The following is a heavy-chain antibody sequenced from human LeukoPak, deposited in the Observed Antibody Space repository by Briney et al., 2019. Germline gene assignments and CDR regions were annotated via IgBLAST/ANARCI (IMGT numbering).Heavy chain of an antibody. CDR2: IYTSGST. V-gene: IGHV4-61*02. D-gene: IGHD3-22*01. Sequence: PSETLSLTCTVSGGSISSGSYYWSWIRQPAGKGLEWIGRIYTSGSTNYNPSLKSRVTISVDTSKNQFSLKLSSVTAADTAVYYCASSRRITMIVVVRIISAFDIWGQGTMVTVSS. CDR1: GGSISSGSYY. CDR3: ASSRRITMIVVVRIISAFDI. J-gene: IGHJ3*02.